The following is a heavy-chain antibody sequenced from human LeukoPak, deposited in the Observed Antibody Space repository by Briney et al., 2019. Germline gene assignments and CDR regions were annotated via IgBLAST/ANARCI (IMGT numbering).Heavy chain of an antibody. CDR1: GGTFNNFA. V-gene: IGHV1-69*13. D-gene: IGHD3-3*01. CDR3: ASPMTYYDVWSGYPPFDY. CDR2: TIRVSGTT. J-gene: IGHJ4*02. Sequence: SVKVSCKVSGGTFNNFALSWVRQAPGQGLEWVGGTIRVSGTTKYAQNLQGRVKVTADGSTSTAYMEMSGLRSEDTAIYYCASPMTYYDVWSGYPPFDYWGQGTLVTVSS.